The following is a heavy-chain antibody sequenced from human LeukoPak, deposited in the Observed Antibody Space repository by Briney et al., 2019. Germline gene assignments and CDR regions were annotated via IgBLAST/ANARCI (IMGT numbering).Heavy chain of an antibody. CDR2: VYYTGST. D-gene: IGHD6-6*01. V-gene: IGHV4-59*08. J-gene: IGHJ4*02. Sequence: KPSETLSLTCSVSGGSVSSYYWRWIRQSPGEGVGGIWYVYYTGSTNYNPSLKSRVTMFEDKSKNQFSLRLYSVTVADTAVYYCARHFAYSSSSYFDYWGQGSLVTVSS. CDR1: GGSVSSYY. CDR3: ARHFAYSSSSYFDY.